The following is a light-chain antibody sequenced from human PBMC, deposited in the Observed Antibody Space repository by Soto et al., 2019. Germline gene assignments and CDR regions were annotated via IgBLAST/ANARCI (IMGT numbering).Light chain of an antibody. CDR1: QYVSSF. Sequence: EIVLTQSPATLSLSPGERATLSCRASQYVSSFLAWYQQKAGQAPRLLIYDASHRATGIPARFSGSGSGTDFTLTITRLEPEDFAVYYCQQYVTSSPRTFGQGTKVDIK. CDR3: QQYVTSSPRT. CDR2: DAS. V-gene: IGKV3-11*01. J-gene: IGKJ1*01.